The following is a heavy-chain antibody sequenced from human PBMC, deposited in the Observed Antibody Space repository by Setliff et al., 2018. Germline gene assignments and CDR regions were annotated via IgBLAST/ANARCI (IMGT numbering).Heavy chain of an antibody. CDR2: IYPGDSDT. J-gene: IGHJ6*02. CDR3: ASPSRGVVGANLYYYYGMDV. V-gene: IGHV5-51*01. CDR1: GYSFTSYW. D-gene: IGHD1-26*01. Sequence: GESLKISCKGSGYSFTSYWIGWVRQMPGKGLEWMGIIYPGDSDTRYSPSFQGQVTISADKSISTAYLQWSSLKASDTAMYYCASPSRGVVGANLYYYYGMDVWGQGTTVTVSS.